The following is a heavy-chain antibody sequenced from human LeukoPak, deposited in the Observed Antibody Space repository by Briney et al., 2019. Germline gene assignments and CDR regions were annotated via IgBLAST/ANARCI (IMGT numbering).Heavy chain of an antibody. CDR1: GFTFSNYG. Sequence: GGTLRLSCAASGFTFSNYGMSWVRQAPGRGLEWVSVIYSGGSTYYADSVKGRFTISRDNAKNSLYLQMNSLRAEDTAVYYCAREGVVVVPAAGTPYYYYYMDVWGKGTTVTVSS. V-gene: IGHV3-66*01. CDR2: IYSGGST. D-gene: IGHD2-2*01. J-gene: IGHJ6*03. CDR3: AREGVVVVPAAGTPYYYYYMDV.